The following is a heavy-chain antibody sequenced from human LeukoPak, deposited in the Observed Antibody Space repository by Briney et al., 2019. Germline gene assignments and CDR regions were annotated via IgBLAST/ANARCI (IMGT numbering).Heavy chain of an antibody. V-gene: IGHV4-34*01. D-gene: IGHD3-9*01. Sequence: SETLSLTCAVYGGSFSGYYWSWIRQPPGKGLEWIGSIYYSGSTYYNPSLKSRVTISVDTSKNQFSLKLSSVTAADTAVYYCARQEGYFDWLVDYWGQGTLVTVSS. J-gene: IGHJ4*02. CDR2: IYYSGST. CDR1: GGSFSGYY. CDR3: ARQEGYFDWLVDY.